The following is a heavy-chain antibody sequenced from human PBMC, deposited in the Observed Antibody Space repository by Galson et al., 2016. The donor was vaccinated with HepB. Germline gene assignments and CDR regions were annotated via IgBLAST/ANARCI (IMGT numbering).Heavy chain of an antibody. J-gene: IGHJ6*02. V-gene: IGHV3-30*03. Sequence: SLRLSCAGSGVRFINYGMHWVRQAPGKGLVWVAAISYDGANHYYGDSVKGRFILSRDDSKNTLYLQMNNLRPEDTAVYFCVHLAYCTDGLCHRLRYYGVEDWGQGTTVTVSS. D-gene: IGHD2-8*01. CDR1: GVRFINYG. CDR3: VHLAYCTDGLCHRLRYYGVED. CDR2: ISYDGANH.